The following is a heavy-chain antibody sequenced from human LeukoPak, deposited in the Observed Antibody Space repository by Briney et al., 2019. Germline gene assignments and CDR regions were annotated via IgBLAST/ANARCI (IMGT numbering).Heavy chain of an antibody. CDR3: ARARPAADGFDY. J-gene: IGHJ4*02. D-gene: IGHD6-13*01. Sequence: SETLSLTCTVSGGSISSSSYYWGWIRQPPGKGLEWIGSIYYSGSTYYNPSLKSRVTISVDTSKNQFSLKLSSVTAADTAVYYCARARPAADGFDYWGQGTLVTVSS. CDR1: GGSISSSSYY. V-gene: IGHV4-39*01. CDR2: IYYSGST.